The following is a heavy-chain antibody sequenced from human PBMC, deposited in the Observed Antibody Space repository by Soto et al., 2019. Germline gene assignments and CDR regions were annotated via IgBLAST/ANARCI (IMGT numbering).Heavy chain of an antibody. Sequence: QVQLVESGGGLVKPGGSLRLSCAASGFTFNDYYMTWIRQAPGKGLEWVSYISSSGNSIYYADSVKGRFTVSRDNAKNSLYLQMNSLRAEDTAVYYCARRATAGRSFDYWGLGTLVTVSS. CDR1: GFTFNDYY. V-gene: IGHV3-11*01. J-gene: IGHJ4*02. D-gene: IGHD6-13*01. CDR3: ARRATAGRSFDY. CDR2: ISSSGNSI.